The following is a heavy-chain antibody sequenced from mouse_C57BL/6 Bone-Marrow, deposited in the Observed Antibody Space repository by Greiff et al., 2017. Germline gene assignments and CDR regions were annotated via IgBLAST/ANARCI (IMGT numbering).Heavy chain of an antibody. Sequence: QVQLQQSGAELVKPGASVKISCKASGYAFSSYWMNWVKQRPGKGLEWIGQIYPGDGDTNYNGKFKGKATLTADKSSSTAYMQLSSLTSEDSAVYFCAPYYYGSSLSYAMDYWGQGTSVTVSS. J-gene: IGHJ4*01. V-gene: IGHV1-80*01. CDR2: IYPGDGDT. D-gene: IGHD1-1*01. CDR3: APYYYGSSLSYAMDY. CDR1: GYAFSSYW.